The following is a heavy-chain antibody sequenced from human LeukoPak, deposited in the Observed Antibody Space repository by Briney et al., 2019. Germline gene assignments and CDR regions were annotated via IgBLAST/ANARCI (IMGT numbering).Heavy chain of an antibody. V-gene: IGHV3-48*04. CDR1: GFTFSKYS. D-gene: IGHD4-17*01. CDR2: IDTSSTTM. Sequence: GGSLRLSCAASGFTFSKYSMTWVRQAPGKGLEWVSFIDTSSTTMYYTDSVEGRFTISRDNAKNSLYLQMNSLRAEDTAVYYCARDPTYYLRYGHFESWGQGILVTVSS. J-gene: IGHJ4*02. CDR3: ARDPTYYLRYGHFES.